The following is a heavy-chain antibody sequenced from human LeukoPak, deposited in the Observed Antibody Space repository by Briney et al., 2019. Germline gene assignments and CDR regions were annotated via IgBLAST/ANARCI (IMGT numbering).Heavy chain of an antibody. CDR1: GFTFSSCE. Sequence: GRSLRLSCAASGFTFSSCEMNWVRQAPGKGLEWVSYISSSGDTIYYADSVKGRFTISRDNAKNSLYLQMNSLRAEDTAVYYCARGRGSGWSYYFDYWGQGTLVTVSS. D-gene: IGHD6-19*01. CDR2: ISSSGDTI. CDR3: ARGRGSGWSYYFDY. V-gene: IGHV3-48*03. J-gene: IGHJ4*02.